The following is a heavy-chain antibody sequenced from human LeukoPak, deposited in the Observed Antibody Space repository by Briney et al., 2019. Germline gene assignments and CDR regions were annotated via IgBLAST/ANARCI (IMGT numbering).Heavy chain of an antibody. Sequence: GGSLRLSCAASGFTFNNCAMSWVRQAPGKGLEWVSLISGSGNSTFYADSVKGRVTISRDNSKNTLYLQMNNLRAEDTAVYYCAKGWDITTSQFDYWGQGTLVTVSS. D-gene: IGHD5-12*01. V-gene: IGHV3-23*01. J-gene: IGHJ4*02. CDR2: ISGSGNST. CDR1: GFTFNNCA. CDR3: AKGWDITTSQFDY.